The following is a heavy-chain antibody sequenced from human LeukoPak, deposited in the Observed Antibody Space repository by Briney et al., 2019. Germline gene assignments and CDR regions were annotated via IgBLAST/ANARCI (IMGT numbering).Heavy chain of an antibody. CDR1: GGTFSSYA. V-gene: IGHV1-69*13. CDR3: AREGDYGSGSYSAVREAFDI. J-gene: IGHJ3*02. Sequence: SVKVSCKASGGTFSSYAISWVRQAPGQGLEWMGGIIPIFGTANYAQKFQGRVTITADESTSTAYMELSSLRSEDTAVYYCAREGDYGSGSYSAVREAFDIWGQGTMVTVSS. CDR2: IIPIFGTA. D-gene: IGHD3-10*01.